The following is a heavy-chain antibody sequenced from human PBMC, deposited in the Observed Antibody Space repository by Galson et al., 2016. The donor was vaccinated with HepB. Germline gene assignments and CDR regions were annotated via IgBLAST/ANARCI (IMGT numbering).Heavy chain of an antibody. Sequence: SLRLSCAVSGFSVSQNYMTWVRQAPGKGLEWLSVIYSGNNAYYADSVKGRFTISRDNFRNTLHLQINSLRAEDTAVYYCARAGSRVGFYLRFGFFDPWGQGTLVTVSS. D-gene: IGHD3-10*01. CDR2: IYSGNNA. J-gene: IGHJ5*02. V-gene: IGHV3-53*01. CDR1: GFSVSQNY. CDR3: ARAGSRVGFYLRFGFFDP.